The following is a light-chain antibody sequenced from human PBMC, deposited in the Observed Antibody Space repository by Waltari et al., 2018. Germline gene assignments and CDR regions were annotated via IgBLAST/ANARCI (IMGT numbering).Light chain of an antibody. CDR3: QHYNNWPLT. Sequence: EIVMTQSPATLSVSPGERATLSCRASQSVSSNLAWYQQKPGQAPRPLIDGASTRATGIPARFSGSESGTEFTLTISSLQSEDFAVYYCQHYNNWPLTFGGGTKVAIK. V-gene: IGKV3-15*01. CDR1: QSVSSN. J-gene: IGKJ4*01. CDR2: GAS.